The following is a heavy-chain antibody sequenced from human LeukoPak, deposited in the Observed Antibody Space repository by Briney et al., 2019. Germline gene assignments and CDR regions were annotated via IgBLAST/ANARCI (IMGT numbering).Heavy chain of an antibody. D-gene: IGHD3-22*01. CDR1: GFTVSSNY. V-gene: IGHV3-23*01. Sequence: GRSLRLSCAASGFTVSSNYMSWVRQAPGKGLEWVSAISGSGGSTYYADSVKGRFTISRDNSKNTLYLQMNSLRAEDTAVYYCAKDPYYYDSSGYPGLFDYWGQGTLVTVSS. CDR2: ISGSGGST. J-gene: IGHJ4*02. CDR3: AKDPYYYDSSGYPGLFDY.